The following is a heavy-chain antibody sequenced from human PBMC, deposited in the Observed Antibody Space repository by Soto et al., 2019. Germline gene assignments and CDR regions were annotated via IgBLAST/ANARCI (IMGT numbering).Heavy chain of an antibody. CDR1: GGSISSGGYS. CDR3: ARVPGP. J-gene: IGHJ5*02. CDR2: IYHSGST. Sequence: QLQLQESGSGLVKPSQTLSLTCAVSGGSISSGGYSWSWIRQPPGKGLEWIGYIYHSGSTYYNPSPKRRATMSVARSTNQFSLKLRSVTAADTAVYYCARVPGPWGQGTLVTVSS. V-gene: IGHV4-30-2*01.